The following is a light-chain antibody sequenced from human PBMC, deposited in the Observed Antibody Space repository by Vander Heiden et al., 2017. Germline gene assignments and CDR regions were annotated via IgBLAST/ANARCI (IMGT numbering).Light chain of an antibody. V-gene: IGKV3-15*01. CDR2: GAS. CDR1: QSISSN. Sequence: EFVLTQSPATLSVSPGERATLPCRARQSISSNLAWYQQKPGQAPRLLIYGASTRATGIPARFSGSGSGTEFTLTISSLQSEDFAVYYCQQYNNWPRTFGRGTKVEIK. CDR3: QQYNNWPRT. J-gene: IGKJ1*01.